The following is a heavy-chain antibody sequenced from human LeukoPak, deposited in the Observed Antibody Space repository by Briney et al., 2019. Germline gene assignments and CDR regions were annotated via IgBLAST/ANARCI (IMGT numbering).Heavy chain of an antibody. J-gene: IGHJ4*02. D-gene: IGHD2/OR15-2a*01. CDR3: VSFYETY. CDR1: GFTFSTYW. V-gene: IGHV3-74*01. Sequence: PGGSLRLSCAASGFTFSTYWMHWVRQAPGKGLVWVSRVNGDGSSTNYADSVKGRFTISKDNAKNTVYLQMNSLRAEDTAVYYCVSFYETYWGRGTLVTVSS. CDR2: VNGDGSST.